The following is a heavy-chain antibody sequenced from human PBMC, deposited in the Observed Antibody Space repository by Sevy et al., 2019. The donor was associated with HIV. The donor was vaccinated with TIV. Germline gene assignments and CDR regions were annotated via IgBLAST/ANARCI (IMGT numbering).Heavy chain of an antibody. J-gene: IGHJ5*02. CDR1: MGPSVVTT. CDR3: ARSPPVVVVPGAPSWFDP. V-gene: IGHV4-34*01. CDR2: INESGIT. Sequence: LLQLRRPCPSPALSMMGPSVVTTGTGSASSQGMGLEWIGEINESGITYYNPSLKSRVTISVDTSKKQFSLKLNSVTAVDSAVYFCARSPPVVVVPGAPSWFDPWGQGTLVTVSS. D-gene: IGHD2-2*01.